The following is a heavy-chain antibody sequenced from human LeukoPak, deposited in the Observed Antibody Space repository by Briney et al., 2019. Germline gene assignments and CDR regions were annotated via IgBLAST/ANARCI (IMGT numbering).Heavy chain of an antibody. D-gene: IGHD6-13*01. CDR2: IYYSGST. CDR1: GGTISSYY. J-gene: IGHJ4*02. Sequence: SETLSLTCTVSGGTISSYYWSWIRQPPGKGLEWVGYIYYSGSTNYNPSLKSRVTISVDTSNNQFSLKPSSVTAADTAVYYCASHSSQVDYWGQGTLVTVSS. CDR3: ASHSSQVDY. V-gene: IGHV4-59*01.